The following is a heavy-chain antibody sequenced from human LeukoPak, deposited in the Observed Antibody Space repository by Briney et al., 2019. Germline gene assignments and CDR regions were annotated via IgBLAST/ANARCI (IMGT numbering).Heavy chain of an antibody. Sequence: PGGSLRLSCAASGFTLNTYAMHWVRQTPGKGLEWVAVISHDGNKRYYADSVKGRFTISRDSSKTTLYLQMDSLRAEDTAVYYCARGVREHSGYDVDYWGQGTLVTVSS. CDR2: ISHDGNKR. J-gene: IGHJ4*02. V-gene: IGHV3-30*04. D-gene: IGHD5-12*01. CDR3: ARGVREHSGYDVDY. CDR1: GFTLNTYA.